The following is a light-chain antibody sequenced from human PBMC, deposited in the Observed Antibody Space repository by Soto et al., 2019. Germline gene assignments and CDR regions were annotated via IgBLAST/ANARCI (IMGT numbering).Light chain of an antibody. CDR2: GAS. CDR1: QSVSSN. J-gene: IGKJ1*01. Sequence: EIVMTQSPATLSVSPGERATLSCRASQSVSSNLAWYQQKPGQAPRLLIYGASTRATGIPARFSGSGSGTEFTLTISSLQSEDFAVYYCQQLDTFGQGTKVEIK. CDR3: QQLDT. V-gene: IGKV3-15*01.